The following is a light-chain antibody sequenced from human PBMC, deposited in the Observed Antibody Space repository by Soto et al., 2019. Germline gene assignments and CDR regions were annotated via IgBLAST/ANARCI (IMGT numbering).Light chain of an antibody. CDR3: LQDTKFPRT. V-gene: IGKV1-6*01. J-gene: IGKJ1*01. CDR2: AAS. Sequence: AIQMTQSPSSLSASVGDRVTITCRASQGIRNELGWYQQRPGKAPKLLIYAASTLESGVPSRFSTSGSCTAFTLTFISLRPEDFATYYCLQDTKFPRTFGQGTKVEIK. CDR1: QGIRNE.